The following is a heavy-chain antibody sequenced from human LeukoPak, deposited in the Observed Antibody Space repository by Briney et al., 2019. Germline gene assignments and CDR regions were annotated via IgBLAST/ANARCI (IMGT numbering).Heavy chain of an antibody. CDR3: AREAEYSSSWYRGRGYYFDY. CDR1: GGSISSYY. CDR2: IYYSGST. V-gene: IGHV4-59*01. D-gene: IGHD6-13*01. Sequence: SETLSLTCTVSGGSISSYYWSWIRQPPGKGLEWIGYIYYSGSTNYNPSLKSRVTISVDTSKNQFSLKLSSVTAADTAVYYCAREAEYSSSWYRGRGYYFDYRGQGTLVTVSS. J-gene: IGHJ4*02.